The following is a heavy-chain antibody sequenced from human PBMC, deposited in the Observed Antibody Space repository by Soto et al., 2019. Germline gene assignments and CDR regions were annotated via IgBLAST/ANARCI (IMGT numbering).Heavy chain of an antibody. J-gene: IGHJ4*02. CDR3: ARENDYGDYQFDY. D-gene: IGHD4-17*01. CDR2: INPNSGGT. CDR1: GYTFTGYY. V-gene: IGHV1-2*04. Sequence: ASVKVSCKASGYTFTGYYMHWVRQAPGQGLEWMGWINPNSGGTNYAQKFQGWVTMTRDTSISTAYMELSRLRSDDTAVYYCARENDYGDYQFDYWGQGTLVTVSS.